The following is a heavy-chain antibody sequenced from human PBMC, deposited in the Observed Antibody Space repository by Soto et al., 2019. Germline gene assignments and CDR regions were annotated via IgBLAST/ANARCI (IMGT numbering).Heavy chain of an antibody. Sequence: SETLSLTCTVSGGSISSSSYYWGWVRQPPGKGLEWIGSIYYSGSTYDNPSLKSRVTIYVDTSKNQFSLKLSSVTAADTAVYYCARCDGSGSYYFDWYFDLWGRGTLVTVSS. CDR2: IYYSGST. J-gene: IGHJ2*01. CDR3: ARCDGSGSYYFDWYFDL. V-gene: IGHV4-39*01. CDR1: GGSISSSSYY. D-gene: IGHD3-10*01.